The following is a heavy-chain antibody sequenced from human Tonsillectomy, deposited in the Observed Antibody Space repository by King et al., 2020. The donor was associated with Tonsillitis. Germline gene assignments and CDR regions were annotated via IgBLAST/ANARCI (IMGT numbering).Heavy chain of an antibody. CDR1: GYTFTDYF. CDR3: ARDLLETVAVYFFAD. CDR2: INPHSGDT. D-gene: IGHD6-19*01. V-gene: IGHV1-2*07. Sequence: QLVQSGAEVKKPGASAKVSCKASGYTFTDYFIHWVRQAPGQGLEWMGWINPHSGDTNYAHNFQGRVTMTRDTSINTAYMELSRLSSDDTATYYCARDLLETVAVYFFADWGQGTLVTVSS. J-gene: IGHJ4*02.